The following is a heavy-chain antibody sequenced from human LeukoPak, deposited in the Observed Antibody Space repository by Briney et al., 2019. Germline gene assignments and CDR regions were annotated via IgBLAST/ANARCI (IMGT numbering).Heavy chain of an antibody. Sequence: GGSLRLSCAASGFTFSSNYMSWVRQAPGKGLEWVSVIYSGGSTYYADSVKGRFTISRDNSKNTLYLQMNSLGAEDTAVYYCARSRGYCSSTSCYLWPFDPWGQGTLVTVSS. CDR2: IYSGGST. D-gene: IGHD2-2*01. CDR1: GFTFSSNY. J-gene: IGHJ5*02. CDR3: ARSRGYCSSTSCYLWPFDP. V-gene: IGHV3-53*01.